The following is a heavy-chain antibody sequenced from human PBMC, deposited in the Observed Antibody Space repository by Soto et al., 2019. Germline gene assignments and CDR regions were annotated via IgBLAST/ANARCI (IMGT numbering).Heavy chain of an antibody. V-gene: IGHV4-59*01. J-gene: IGHJ5*02. CDR2: IYYSGST. CDR1: GGSISSYD. D-gene: IGHD6-25*01. CDR3: AREWGRYRGAGWFDP. Sequence: SETLSLPGTVSGGSISSYDCSWIRQPPWKGLEWIGYIYYSGSTNYNPSLKSRVTISVDTSKKQFSLKLSSVTAADTAVYYCAREWGRYRGAGWFDPSGQVTLLT.